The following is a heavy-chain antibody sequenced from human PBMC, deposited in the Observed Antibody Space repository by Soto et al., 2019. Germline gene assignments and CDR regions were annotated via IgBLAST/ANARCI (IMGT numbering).Heavy chain of an antibody. J-gene: IGHJ4*02. CDR2: ISATGGGT. V-gene: IGHV3-23*01. Sequence: NYAMSWVRQAPGKGLEWVSLISATGGGTYYADSVKGRFTISRDNSHNTLYLQVHSLTAEDTAVYYCAKDRRAGGSSAFYFDFWGQGAQVTVSS. CDR1: NYA. D-gene: IGHD3-16*01. CDR3: AKDRRAGGSSAFYFDF.